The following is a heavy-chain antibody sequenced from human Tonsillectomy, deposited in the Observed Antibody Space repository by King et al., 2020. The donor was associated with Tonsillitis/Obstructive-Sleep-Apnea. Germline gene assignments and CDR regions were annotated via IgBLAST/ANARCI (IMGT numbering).Heavy chain of an antibody. CDR3: ARGSPNYGSGSHNMRDYYMDV. V-gene: IGHV3-74*01. J-gene: IGHJ6*03. CDR2: INSDGSST. CDR1: GFTFISYW. D-gene: IGHD3-10*01. Sequence: VQLVESGGGLVQPGGSLILSCAASGFTFISYWMHWVRQAPGKGLVWVSRINSDGSSTSYADSVKAPFTISRANAKNTLYLQMNSLRSEDTAVNYCARGSPNYGSGSHNMRDYYMDVWGKGTTVTVSS.